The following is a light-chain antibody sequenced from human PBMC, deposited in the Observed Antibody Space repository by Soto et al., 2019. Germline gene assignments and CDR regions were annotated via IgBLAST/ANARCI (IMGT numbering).Light chain of an antibody. CDR1: NSDVGSSNL. CDR3: CSQAPVRPVWV. J-gene: IGLJ3*02. CDR2: EVS. V-gene: IGLV2-23*02. Sequence: QSALTQPASVSGSPGQSITISCTGTNSDVGSSNLVSWYQQHPGRAPKLMIYEVSRRPSGVSNRFSGSRSGNTASLTISGLQVEDGADNHCCSQAPVRPVWVFGEGPRLT.